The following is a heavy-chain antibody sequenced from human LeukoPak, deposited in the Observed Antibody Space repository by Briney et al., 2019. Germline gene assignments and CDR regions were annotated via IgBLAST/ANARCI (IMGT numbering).Heavy chain of an antibody. V-gene: IGHV3-21*01. CDR1: GFTFSSFT. Sequence: PGGSLRLSCAASGFTFSSFTMNWVRQAPGKGLEWVSSISSSSTYIFDADSVKGRFTTSRDNAKNSLYLQMNSLRAEDTAVYYCARGTRASGSPLIYFDYWGQGTLVTVSS. CDR3: ARGTRASGSPLIYFDY. J-gene: IGHJ4*02. D-gene: IGHD3-10*01. CDR2: ISSSSTYI.